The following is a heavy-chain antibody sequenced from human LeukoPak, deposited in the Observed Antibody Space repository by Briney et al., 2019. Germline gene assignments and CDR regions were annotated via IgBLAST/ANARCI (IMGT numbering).Heavy chain of an antibody. Sequence: PSETLSLTCTVSGVSISSGSYYWSWIRQPAGKGLEWIGRIYTSVSTNYNPSLKSRVPISVDTSKNQFSLTLSSVPAADTAVYYCARSVRGAMSGYYYYMDVWGKGTTVTISS. J-gene: IGHJ6*03. CDR3: ARSVRGAMSGYYYYMDV. CDR2: IYTSVST. CDR1: GVSISSGSYY. V-gene: IGHV4-61*02. D-gene: IGHD3-10*01.